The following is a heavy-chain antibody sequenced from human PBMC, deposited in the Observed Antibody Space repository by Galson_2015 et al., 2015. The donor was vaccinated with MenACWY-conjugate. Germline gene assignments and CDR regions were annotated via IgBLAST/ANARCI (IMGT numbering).Heavy chain of an antibody. V-gene: IGHV3-74*01. D-gene: IGHD1-26*01. CDR3: ARLGGNYRTTSHVDY. CDR2: INSDGRST. Sequence: SLRLSCAGSGFTFSTYWMHWVRQAPGKGLVWVSRINSDGRSTSYADSVKGRFTISRDNAKNTLYLQMNSLRAEDTAVYYCARLGGNYRTTSHVDYWGQGTLVTVSS. CDR1: GFTFSTYW. J-gene: IGHJ4*02.